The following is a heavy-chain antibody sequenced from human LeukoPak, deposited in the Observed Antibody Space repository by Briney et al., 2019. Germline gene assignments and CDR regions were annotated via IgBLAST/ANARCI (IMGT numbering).Heavy chain of an antibody. CDR2: ISHSGRI. CDR3: ARLYHYTSGSPNP. D-gene: IGHD3-10*01. V-gene: IGHV4-34*01. Sequence: AGGSLRLSCAASGFTFSSYSMNWVRQPPGKGLEWIGEISHSGRINYNPSLASRVTISIDMSKNLFSLKLSSVTAADTGVYYCARLYHYTSGSPNPWGQGTLVTVSS. J-gene: IGHJ5*02. CDR1: GFTFSSYS.